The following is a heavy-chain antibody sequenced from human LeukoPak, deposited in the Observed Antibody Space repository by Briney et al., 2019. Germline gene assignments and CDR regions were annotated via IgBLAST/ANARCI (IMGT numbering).Heavy chain of an antibody. CDR1: GFPFNGAW. CDR3: ATDPPSY. V-gene: IGHV3-15*01. Sequence: GGSLRLSCAASGFPFNGAWMSWVRQAPGKGLEWIGRIKDKAYGGTTDYAAPMKGRFTISRDDSINTLYLQMSSLTTEDTAVYYCATDPPSYWGQGTLVTVSS. J-gene: IGHJ4*02. CDR2: IKDKAYGGTT.